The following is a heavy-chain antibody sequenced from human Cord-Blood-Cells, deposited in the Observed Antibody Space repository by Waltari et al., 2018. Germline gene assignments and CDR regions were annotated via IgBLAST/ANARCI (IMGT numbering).Heavy chain of an antibody. D-gene: IGHD6-13*01. Sequence: VQLVQSGAEVQKPGASVKVSCKASGYTFTGYYMHWVRQAPGQGLEWMGWIHPNSGGTNYAQKFQGRVTMTRDTSISTAYMELSRLRSDDTAVYYCARAQGYSSSWYWFDPWGQGTLVTVSS. CDR2: IHPNSGGT. CDR3: ARAQGYSSSWYWFDP. V-gene: IGHV1-2*02. J-gene: IGHJ5*02. CDR1: GYTFTGYY.